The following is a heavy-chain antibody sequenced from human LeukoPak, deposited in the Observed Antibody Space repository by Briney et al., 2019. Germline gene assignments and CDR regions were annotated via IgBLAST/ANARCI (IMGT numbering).Heavy chain of an antibody. CDR3: ARRSSSWPGEAYYFDY. CDR1: GGSFSGYY. Sequence: PSETLSLTCAVYGGSFSGYYWSWIRQPPGKGLEWIGEINHSGSTNYNPSLKSRVTISVDTSKNQFSLKLSSVTAADTAVYYRARRSSSWPGEAYYFDYWGQGTLVTVSS. CDR2: INHSGST. J-gene: IGHJ4*02. V-gene: IGHV4-34*01. D-gene: IGHD6-13*01.